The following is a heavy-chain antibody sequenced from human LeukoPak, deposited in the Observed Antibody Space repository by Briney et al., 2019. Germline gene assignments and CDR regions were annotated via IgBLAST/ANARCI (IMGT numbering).Heavy chain of an antibody. V-gene: IGHV3-66*01. CDR2: IYSGGST. Sequence: PGGSLRLSCAASGFTVSSNYMSWVRQAPGKGLEWVSVIYSGGSTYYADSVKGRLTISRDNSKNTLYLQMNSLRAEDTAVYYCARGHPYYYGMDVWGQGTTVTVSS. CDR1: GFTVSSNY. CDR3: ARGHPYYYGMDV. J-gene: IGHJ6*02.